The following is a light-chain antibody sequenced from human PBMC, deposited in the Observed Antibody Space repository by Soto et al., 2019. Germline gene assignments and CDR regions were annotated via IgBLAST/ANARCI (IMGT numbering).Light chain of an antibody. CDR3: CSYAGSGTWV. CDR1: SSDVGSYNL. V-gene: IGLV2-23*01. CDR2: EGS. J-gene: IGLJ3*02. Sequence: QSALTQPASVSGSPGQSITISCTGTSSDVGSYNLVSWCQQHPGKAPKLMIYEGSKRPSGVSYRFSGSKSGNTASLTISGLQAEDEADYYCCSYAGSGTWVFGGGTQLTVL.